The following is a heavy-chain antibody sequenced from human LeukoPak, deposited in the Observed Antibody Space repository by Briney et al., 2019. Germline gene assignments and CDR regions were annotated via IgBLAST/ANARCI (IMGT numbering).Heavy chain of an antibody. D-gene: IGHD3-10*01. CDR3: AKGGSADFFDF. CDR1: GFTFEDYV. CDR2: ISWNSNSI. Sequence: GGSLRLSCAASGFTFEDYVMHWVRQAPGKGLEWVSSISWNSNSIGYADSVTGRFTISRDNAKSSLYLQTNSLRPEDTALYYCAKGGSADFFDFWGQGTLVTVSS. V-gene: IGHV3-9*01. J-gene: IGHJ4*02.